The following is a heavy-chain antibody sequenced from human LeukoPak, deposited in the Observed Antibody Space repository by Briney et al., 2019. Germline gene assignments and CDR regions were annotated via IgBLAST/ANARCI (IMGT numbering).Heavy chain of an antibody. CDR3: VTGWRGDFYDPAHN. Sequence: GESLKISCKGSGYTFTKDWIGWVRQTPDKGLEWMAMIYPGDSDIIYSPSFQGQVSISVDKSISTAYLQWSSLKAPDTAMYYCVTGWRGDFYDPAHNRGQGTLVTVSA. D-gene: IGHD2/OR15-2a*01. CDR2: IYPGDSDI. J-gene: IGHJ4*02. CDR1: GYTFTKDW. V-gene: IGHV5-51*01.